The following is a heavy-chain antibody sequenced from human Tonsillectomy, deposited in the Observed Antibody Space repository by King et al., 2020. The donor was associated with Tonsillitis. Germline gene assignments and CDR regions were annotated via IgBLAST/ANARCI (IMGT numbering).Heavy chain of an antibody. CDR1: GYTLTGFG. Sequence: QLVQSGVEVKKPGASVKVSCKASGYTLTGFGISWVRQAPGQGLEWMGWISGYNGNTNYAQKFQSRVSMTTDTSTSTVYMELRSLTSDDTAVYYCGRDQVVFVPAVFRGGMDVWGQGTTVTVSS. D-gene: IGHD2-2*01. V-gene: IGHV1-18*04. CDR3: GRDQVVFVPAVFRGGMDV. J-gene: IGHJ6*02. CDR2: ISGYNGNT.